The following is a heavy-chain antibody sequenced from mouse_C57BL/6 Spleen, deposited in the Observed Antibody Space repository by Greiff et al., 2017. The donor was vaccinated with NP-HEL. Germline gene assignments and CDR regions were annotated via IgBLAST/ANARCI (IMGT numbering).Heavy chain of an antibody. D-gene: IGHD1-1*01. V-gene: IGHV1-81*01. CDR3: ARYYYGSSYGYFDV. J-gene: IGHJ1*03. Sequence: VQLQQSGAELARPGASVKLSCKASGYTFTSYGISWVKQRTGQGLEWIGEIYPRSGNTYYNEKFKGKATLTADKSSSTAYMELRSLTSEDSAVYFCARYYYGSSYGYFDVWGTGTTVTVSS. CDR2: IYPRSGNT. CDR1: GYTFTSYG.